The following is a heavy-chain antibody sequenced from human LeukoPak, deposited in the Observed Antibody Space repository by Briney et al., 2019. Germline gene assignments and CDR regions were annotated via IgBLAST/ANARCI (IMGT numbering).Heavy chain of an antibody. V-gene: IGHV3-30*02. Sequence: GGSLRLSCAASGISFSSYGTHWVRQAPGKGLEWVTFIWYDASNKYYAESVKGRFTISRDNSRNTLFLQMNSLRAEDTAIYYCATDISTHYFGSWGQGTLVTVSS. CDR3: ATDISTHYFGS. CDR1: GISFSSYG. D-gene: IGHD3-9*01. CDR2: IWYDASNK. J-gene: IGHJ4*02.